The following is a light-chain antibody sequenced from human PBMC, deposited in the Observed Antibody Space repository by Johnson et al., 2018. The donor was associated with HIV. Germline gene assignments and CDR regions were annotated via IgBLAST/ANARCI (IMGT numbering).Light chain of an antibody. CDR2: DND. CDR3: GTWDSSLSSYV. V-gene: IGLV1-51*01. Sequence: QSVLTQPPSVSAAPGQRVTISCSGSSSNIGNNYVSWYQHLPGTAPKLLIYDNDKRPPGIPDRFSGSKSGTSATLGITRLQTGYEADYYCGTWDSSLSSYVFGTATKITVL. J-gene: IGLJ1*01. CDR1: SSNIGNNY.